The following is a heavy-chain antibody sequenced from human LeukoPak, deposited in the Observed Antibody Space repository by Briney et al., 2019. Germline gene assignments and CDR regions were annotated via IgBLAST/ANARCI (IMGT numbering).Heavy chain of an antibody. CDR1: GFTFNSYW. Sequence: PGGSLRLSCAASGFTFNSYWMSWVRQPPGKGLEWVANIKQDGSEEYYVDSVKGRFTISRDNAKNSLYLQMNSLRAEDTAVYYCARDYAMSSGSYYPYGYWGQGTLVTVSS. V-gene: IGHV3-7*01. D-gene: IGHD3-10*01. CDR2: IKQDGSEE. J-gene: IGHJ4*02. CDR3: ARDYAMSSGSYYPYGY.